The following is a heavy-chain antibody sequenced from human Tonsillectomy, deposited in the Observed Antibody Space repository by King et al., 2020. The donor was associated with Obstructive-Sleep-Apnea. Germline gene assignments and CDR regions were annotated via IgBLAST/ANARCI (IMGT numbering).Heavy chain of an antibody. J-gene: IGHJ6*02. Sequence: DVQLVESGGGLVKPGGSLRLSCAASGFTFSSYSMNWVRQAPGKGLEWVSSISSSSSYIYYADSVKGRFTISRDNAKNSLYLQMNSLRAEDTAVYYCARGGVAGTGYYYYGLDVWGQGTTVTVSS. V-gene: IGHV3-21*01. CDR2: ISSSSSYI. D-gene: IGHD6-19*01. CDR1: GFTFSSYS. CDR3: ARGGVAGTGYYYYGLDV.